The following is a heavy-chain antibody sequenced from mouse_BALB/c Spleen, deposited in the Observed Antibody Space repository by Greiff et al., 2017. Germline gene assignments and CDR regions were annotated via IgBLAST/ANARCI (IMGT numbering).Heavy chain of an antibody. CDR1: GFTFSSFG. D-gene: IGHD3-3*01. CDR2: ISSGSSTI. V-gene: IGHV5-17*02. CDR3: ARSPGTHYFDY. J-gene: IGHJ2*01. Sequence: EVQLVESGGGLVQPGGSRKLSCAASGFTFSSFGMHWVRQAPEKGLEWVAYISSGSSTIYYADTVKGRFTISRDNPKNTLFLQMTSLRSEDTAMYYCARSPGTHYFDYWGQGTTLTVSS.